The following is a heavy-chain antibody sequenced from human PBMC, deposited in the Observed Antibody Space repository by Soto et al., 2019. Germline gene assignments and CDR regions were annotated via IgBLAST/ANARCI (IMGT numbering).Heavy chain of an antibody. CDR2: LHYTXFS. CDR3: ATSYGKAWYTY. Sequence: PXXPLSLTCPFSSDSVNSHYLTWIRQSPERGMEWIGXLHYTXFSHYKQSLKXXLTISVDXXKNQLTLKLTSVNVADKVIYYCATSYGKAWYTYWGQGTQVSVFS. CDR1: SDSVNSHY. V-gene: IGHV4-59*02. D-gene: IGHD6-13*01. J-gene: IGHJ4*02.